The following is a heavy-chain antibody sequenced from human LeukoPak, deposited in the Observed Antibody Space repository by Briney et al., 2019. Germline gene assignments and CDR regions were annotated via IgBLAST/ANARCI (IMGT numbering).Heavy chain of an antibody. CDR1: GFTFSSYA. Sequence: GGSLRLSCAASGFTFSSYAMNWVRQAPGKGLEWVSVISGSGGSTSCADSVKGRFTISRDNSKDTLYLQMNSLRAEDSAIYYCAKAMTGSTYYFDSWGQGTLVTVSS. CDR2: ISGSGGST. CDR3: AKAMTGSTYYFDS. V-gene: IGHV3-23*01. J-gene: IGHJ4*02. D-gene: IGHD3-9*01.